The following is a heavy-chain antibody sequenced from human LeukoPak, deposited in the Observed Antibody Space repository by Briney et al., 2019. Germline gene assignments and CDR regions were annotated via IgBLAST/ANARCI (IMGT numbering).Heavy chain of an antibody. Sequence: SETLSLTCTVSGDSISTSNSYWGWIRQPPGKGLEWIGEINHSGSTNYNPSLKSRVTISVDTSKNQFSLKLSSVTAADTAVYYCARGPTGPYYDSSGSARWSQGTLVTVSS. CDR2: INHSGST. CDR3: ARGPTGPYYDSSGSAR. J-gene: IGHJ4*02. CDR1: GDSISTSNSY. V-gene: IGHV4-39*07. D-gene: IGHD3-22*01.